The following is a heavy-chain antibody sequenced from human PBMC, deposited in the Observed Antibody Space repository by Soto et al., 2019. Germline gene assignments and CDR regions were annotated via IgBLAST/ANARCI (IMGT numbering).Heavy chain of an antibody. CDR2: IIPIFGTA. V-gene: IGHV1-69*01. J-gene: IGHJ6*02. Sequence: QVQLVQYGAEVKKPGSSVKVSCKASGGTFSSYAISWVRQAPGQGLEWMGGIIPIFGTANYAQKFQGRVTITADESTSTAYMELSSLRSEDTAVYYWARGNAPPDITIFGVVNKGGYYYYGMDVWGQGTTVTVSS. CDR3: ARGNAPPDITIFGVVNKGGYYYYGMDV. D-gene: IGHD3-3*01. CDR1: GGTFSSYA.